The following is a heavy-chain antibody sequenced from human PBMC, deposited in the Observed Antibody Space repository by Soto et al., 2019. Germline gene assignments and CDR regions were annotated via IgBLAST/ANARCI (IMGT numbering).Heavy chain of an antibody. V-gene: IGHV3-33*01. J-gene: IGHJ3*02. CDR3: AREGGSGSYYAFDI. Sequence: QEQLVESGGGVVQPGRSLRLSCAESGFTFSNYGIHWVRQAPGRGLEWVAVIWFDGSNEYYADSVKGRFSNSRDNSKNTVYLQMNSLRADDTAVYYCAREGGSGSYYAFDIWGQGTMVTVSS. CDR2: IWFDGSNE. CDR1: GFTFSNYG. D-gene: IGHD3-10*01.